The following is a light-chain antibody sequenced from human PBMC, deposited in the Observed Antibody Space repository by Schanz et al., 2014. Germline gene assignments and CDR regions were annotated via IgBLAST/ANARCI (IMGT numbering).Light chain of an antibody. CDR1: SGHSSYD. CDR2: LEGSGSY. J-gene: IGLJ2*01. Sequence: QLVLTQSPSASASLGASVKLTCTLSSGHSSYDIAWHQQQPEKGPRYLMKLEGSGSYNKGSGVPDRFSGSSSGADRYLTISNLQSEDEADYYCETCDTYFYCVFGGGTKLTVL. V-gene: IGLV4-60*03. CDR3: ETCDTYFYCV.